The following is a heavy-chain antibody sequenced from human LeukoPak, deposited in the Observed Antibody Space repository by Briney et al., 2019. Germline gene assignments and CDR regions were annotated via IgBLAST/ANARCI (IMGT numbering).Heavy chain of an antibody. D-gene: IGHD2-15*01. Sequence: ASVKVSCKASGYTFTGYYIHWVRQAPGQGLEWMGWINPNSGGTNSAQKFQGRVTMTRDMSTSTDYMELSSLRSEDTAVYYCARDNSVEDTAWWFDPWGQGTLVTVSS. CDR2: INPNSGGT. J-gene: IGHJ5*02. CDR1: GYTFTGYY. V-gene: IGHV1-2*02. CDR3: ARDNSVEDTAWWFDP.